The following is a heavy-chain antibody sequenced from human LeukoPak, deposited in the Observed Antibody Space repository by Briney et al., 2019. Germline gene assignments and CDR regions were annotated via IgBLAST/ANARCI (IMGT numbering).Heavy chain of an antibody. J-gene: IGHJ4*02. V-gene: IGHV3-30-3*01. D-gene: IGHD3-9*01. CDR1: GFTFSSYA. CDR2: ISYDGSNK. Sequence: GGSLRLSCAASGFTFSSYAMHWVRQAPGKGLEWVAVISYDGSNKYYADSVKGRFTISRDNSKNTLYLQMNSLRAEDTAVYYCAREFYDILTGYFGHYFDYWGQGTLVTVSS. CDR3: AREFYDILTGYFGHYFDY.